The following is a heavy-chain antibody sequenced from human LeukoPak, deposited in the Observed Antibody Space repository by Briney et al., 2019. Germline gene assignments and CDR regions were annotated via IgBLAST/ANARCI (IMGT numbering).Heavy chain of an antibody. J-gene: IGHJ4*02. D-gene: IGHD5/OR15-5a*01. Sequence: ASVKVSCKASGYAITGYYIHWVRQAPGQGLEWMGWINPNSGGTNYAQKFQGRVTMTRDTSISTAYMELSRLRSDDTAVYYCARVAYHASTIDYWGQGTLVTVSS. CDR2: INPNSGGT. CDR3: ARVAYHASTIDY. CDR1: GYAITGYY. V-gene: IGHV1-2*02.